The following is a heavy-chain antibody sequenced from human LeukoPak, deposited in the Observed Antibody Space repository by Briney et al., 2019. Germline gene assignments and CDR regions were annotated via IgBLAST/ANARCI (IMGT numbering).Heavy chain of an antibody. CDR2: ISSSSSYI. Sequence: GGSLRLSCAASGFTFSSYSMNWVRQAPGKGLEWVSSISSSSSYIYYADSVKGRFTISRDNSKNTLYLQMNSLRAEDTAVYYCARDGLGAAAGTEAFDIWGQGTMVTVSS. V-gene: IGHV3-21*04. CDR1: GFTFSSYS. CDR3: ARDGLGAAAGTEAFDI. J-gene: IGHJ3*02. D-gene: IGHD6-13*01.